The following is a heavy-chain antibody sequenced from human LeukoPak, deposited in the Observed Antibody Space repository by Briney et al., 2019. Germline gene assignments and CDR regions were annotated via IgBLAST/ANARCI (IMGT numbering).Heavy chain of an antibody. D-gene: IGHD2-15*01. Sequence: GRSLRLSCAASGFTFSSYGMHWVRQAPGKGLEWVALIWYDGSNKYYADSVKGRFTISRDNSKNTVYLTMNSLRAEDTAVYYCASRRGGIVGDYWGQGTLVTVSS. CDR2: IWYDGSNK. J-gene: IGHJ4*02. V-gene: IGHV3-33*01. CDR1: GFTFSSYG. CDR3: ASRRGGIVGDY.